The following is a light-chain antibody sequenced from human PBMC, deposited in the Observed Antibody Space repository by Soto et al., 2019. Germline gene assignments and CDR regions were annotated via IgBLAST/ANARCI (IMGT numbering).Light chain of an antibody. CDR3: SSYTSSSTLVV. V-gene: IGLV2-14*03. J-gene: IGLJ2*01. CDR2: DVS. Sequence: QSALTQPASVSGSPGQSITISCAGTSNDIGYYNYVSWYQLHPDKAPKLMIYDVSNRPSGVSNRFSGSKSGNTASLTISGLQADDEADYYCSSYTSSSTLVVFGGGTQLTVL. CDR1: SNDIGYYNY.